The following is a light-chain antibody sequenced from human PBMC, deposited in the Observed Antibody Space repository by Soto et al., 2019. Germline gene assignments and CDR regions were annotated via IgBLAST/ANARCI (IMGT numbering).Light chain of an antibody. CDR1: QTITTL. CDR3: QQSFTTLRT. CDR2: AAT. V-gene: IGKV1-39*01. Sequence: DIQMTQSPSSLSASVGDRVTISCRAGQTITTLLNWYQQRAGKAPRLLIYAATSLQSGVPSRFSASGSGTDFTLTISSLQPEDFATCYCQQSFTTLRTFGQGTKVEI. J-gene: IGKJ1*01.